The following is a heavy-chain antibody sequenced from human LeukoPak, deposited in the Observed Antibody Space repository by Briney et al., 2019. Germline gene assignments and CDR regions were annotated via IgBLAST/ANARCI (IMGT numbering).Heavy chain of an antibody. J-gene: IGHJ4*02. Sequence: PSETLSLTCTVSGGSISSSSYYWGWIRQPPGKGLEWIGSIYYSGRTYYNPSLKSRVTISVDTSKNQFSLKLSSVTAADTAVYYCARFLGYCSSTSCYTWDYWGQGTLVTVSS. CDR2: IYYSGRT. V-gene: IGHV4-39*01. CDR3: ARFLGYCSSTSCYTWDY. CDR1: GGSISSSSYY. D-gene: IGHD2-2*02.